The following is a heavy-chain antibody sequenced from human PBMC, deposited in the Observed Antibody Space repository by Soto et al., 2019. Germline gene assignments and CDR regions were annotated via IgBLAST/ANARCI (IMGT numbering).Heavy chain of an antibody. CDR3: ARALYYDFWSGFYGMDV. J-gene: IGHJ6*02. CDR1: GYTFTSYD. D-gene: IGHD3-3*01. CDR2: MNPNSGNT. V-gene: IGHV1-8*01. Sequence: GASVKVSCKASGYTFTSYDINWVRQATGQGLEWMGWMNPNSGNTGYAQKFQGRVTMTRNTSISTAYMELSSLRSEDTAVYYCARALYYDFWSGFYGMDVWGQGTTVTVS.